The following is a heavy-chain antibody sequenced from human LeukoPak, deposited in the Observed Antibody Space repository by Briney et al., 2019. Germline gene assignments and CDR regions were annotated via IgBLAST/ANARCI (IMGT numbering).Heavy chain of an antibody. CDR3: ARGITHLDY. D-gene: IGHD3-16*01. J-gene: IGHJ4*02. Sequence: SVKVSCKASGGTFSSYAISWVRQAPGQGLEWVGRIIPILGIANYAQKFQGRVTITADTSTSTAYMELRSLRSDDTAVYYCARGITHLDYWGQGTLVTVSS. V-gene: IGHV1-69*04. CDR1: GGTFSSYA. CDR2: IIPILGIA.